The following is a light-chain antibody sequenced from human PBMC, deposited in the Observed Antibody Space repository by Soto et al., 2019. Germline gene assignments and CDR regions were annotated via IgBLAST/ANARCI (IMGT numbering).Light chain of an antibody. CDR3: CSYAGSSTVV. J-gene: IGLJ2*01. CDR1: SSDVGNYNL. Sequence: QSVLTQPASVSGSPGQSITISCTGTSSDVGNYNLVSWYQQHPGKAPKLMIYEGSKRPSGVSNRFSGSKSGNTASLTISGLQDEDEADYYCCSYAGSSTVVFGGGTKLTVL. CDR2: EGS. V-gene: IGLV2-23*03.